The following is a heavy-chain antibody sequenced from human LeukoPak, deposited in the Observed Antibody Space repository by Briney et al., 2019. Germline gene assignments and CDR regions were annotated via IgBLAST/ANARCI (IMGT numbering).Heavy chain of an antibody. J-gene: IGHJ3*02. CDR1: GGSISSYY. Sequence: PSETLSLTCTVSGGSISSYYWSWIRQPPGKGLEWIGYIYYSGSTNYNPSLKSRVTISVDTSKNQFSLKLSSVTAADTAVYYCARGKYSYGLHDAFDIWGQGTMVTVSS. CDR2: IYYSGST. V-gene: IGHV4-59*01. D-gene: IGHD5-18*01. CDR3: ARGKYSYGLHDAFDI.